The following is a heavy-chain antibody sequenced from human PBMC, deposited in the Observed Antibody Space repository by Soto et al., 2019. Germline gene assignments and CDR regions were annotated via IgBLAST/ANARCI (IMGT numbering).Heavy chain of an antibody. V-gene: IGHV3-30-3*01. D-gene: IGHD3-22*01. CDR3: ARVQSTYYYGSSGYYPFDY. J-gene: IGHJ4*02. Sequence: GGSLRLSCAASGFTFSSYAMHWVRQAPGKGLEWVAVISYDGSNKYYADSVKGRFTISRDNSKNTLYLQMNSLRAEDTAVYYCARVQSTYYYGSSGYYPFDYWGQGTLVTVSS. CDR1: GFTFSSYA. CDR2: ISYDGSNK.